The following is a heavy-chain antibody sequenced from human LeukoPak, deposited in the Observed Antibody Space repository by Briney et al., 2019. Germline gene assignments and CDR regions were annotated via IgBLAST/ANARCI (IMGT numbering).Heavy chain of an antibody. CDR2: IGSGDGDT. V-gene: IGHV3-21*01. J-gene: IGHJ4*02. Sequence: GGSLRLSCAASGFTVSSNYMSWVRQAPGKGLEWVSGIGSGDGDTYYAASVKGRFTISRDNAKNSLYLQMNSLRAEDTAVYYCARDYSGSYNVDYWGQGTLVTVSS. CDR1: GFTVSSNY. CDR3: ARDYSGSYNVDY. D-gene: IGHD1-26*01.